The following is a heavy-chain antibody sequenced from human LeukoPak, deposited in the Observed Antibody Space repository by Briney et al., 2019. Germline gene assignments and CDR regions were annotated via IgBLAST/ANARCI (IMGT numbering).Heavy chain of an antibody. CDR3: ARDGGSYWGFAY. CDR1: GFTFSSYA. J-gene: IGHJ4*02. D-gene: IGHD1-26*01. CDR2: ISYDGSNK. Sequence: PGGSLRLSCAASGFTFSSYAMSWVRQAPGKGLEWVAVISYDGSNKYYADSVKGRFTISRDDSKNTLYLQMNSLRAEDTAVYYCARDGGSYWGFAYWGQGTLVTVSS. V-gene: IGHV3-30-3*01.